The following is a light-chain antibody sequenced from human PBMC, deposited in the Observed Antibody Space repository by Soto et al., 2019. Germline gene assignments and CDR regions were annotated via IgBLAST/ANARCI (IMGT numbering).Light chain of an antibody. J-gene: IGKJ1*01. CDR1: QSVSSY. V-gene: IGKV3-11*01. Sequence: EIVLTQSPATLSLSPGERATLSCRASQSVSSYLAWYQQKPGQAPRLLIYDASNRATGIPARFSGSGSGTDFTLTISSLEPEDFEVYYCQQRSNWPWTFGHGTKVDIX. CDR2: DAS. CDR3: QQRSNWPWT.